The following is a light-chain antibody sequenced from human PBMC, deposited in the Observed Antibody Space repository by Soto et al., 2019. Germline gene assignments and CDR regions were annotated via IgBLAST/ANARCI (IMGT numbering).Light chain of an antibody. J-gene: IGKJ2*01. CDR2: GAS. Sequence: EIVMTQSPATLSVSPGERATLSCRASQSVSSNLAWYQQKPGQAPRLLIYGASTRATGIPARFSGSGSGTEFTLTISSLQSEDFAVFYCQQYNNPYPFGQGTKLEIK. V-gene: IGKV3-15*01. CDR1: QSVSSN. CDR3: QQYNNPYP.